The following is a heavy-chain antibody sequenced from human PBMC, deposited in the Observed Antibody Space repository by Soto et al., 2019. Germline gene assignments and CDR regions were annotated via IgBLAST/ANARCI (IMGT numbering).Heavy chain of an antibody. CDR3: ARDPSDYIWGSYRRLDY. D-gene: IGHD3-16*02. J-gene: IGHJ4*02. CDR2: ISSSSSYI. V-gene: IGHV3-21*01. CDR1: GFTFSSYS. Sequence: GGSLRLSCAASGFTFSSYSMNWVRQAPGKGLEWVSSISSSSSYIYYADSVKGRFTISRDNAKNSLYLQMNSLRAEDTAVYYCARDPSDYIWGSYRRLDYWGQGTLVTVSS.